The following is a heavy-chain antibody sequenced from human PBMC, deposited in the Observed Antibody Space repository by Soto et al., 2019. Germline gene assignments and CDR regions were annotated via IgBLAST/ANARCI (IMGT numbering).Heavy chain of an antibody. CDR2: IYYSGST. D-gene: IGHD5-18*01. Sequence: QLQLQESGPGLVKPSDTLSLTCTVSGGSISSSSYYWGWIRQPPGKGLEWIGSIYYSGSTYYNPSLKSRVTISVDTSKNQFSLKLSSVTAADTAVYYCARQHRQLWSWFDPWGQGTLVTVSS. CDR3: ARQHRQLWSWFDP. CDR1: GGSISSSSYY. J-gene: IGHJ5*02. V-gene: IGHV4-39*01.